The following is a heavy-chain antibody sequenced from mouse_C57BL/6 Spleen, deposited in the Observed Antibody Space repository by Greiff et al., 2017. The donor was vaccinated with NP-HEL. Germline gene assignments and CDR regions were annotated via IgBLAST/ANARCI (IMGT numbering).Heavy chain of an antibody. J-gene: IGHJ4*01. D-gene: IGHD1-1*01. CDR2: IYPGSGST. Sequence: QVQLQQPGAELVKPGASVKMSCKASGYTFTSYWITWVKQRPGQGLEWIGDIYPGSGSTNYNEKFKSKATLTVDTSSSTAYMQLSSLTSEDSAVYYCARKGGYYGSSLYYARDYWGQGTSVTVSS. CDR3: ARKGGYYGSSLYYARDY. CDR1: GYTFTSYW. V-gene: IGHV1-55*01.